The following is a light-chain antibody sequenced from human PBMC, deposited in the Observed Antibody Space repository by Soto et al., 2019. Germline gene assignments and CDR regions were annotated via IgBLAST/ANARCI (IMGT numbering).Light chain of an antibody. Sequence: QSVLTQPPSTSGTPGQRVTISCSGSSSNIGSKTVNWYQHLPGTAHKLLIYGNNQRPSGVPERFSDSKSGTSASLAVSGLQSEDEADYYCAAWDDRLNGYVFGTGTKVTVL. CDR2: GNN. CDR3: AAWDDRLNGYV. J-gene: IGLJ1*01. CDR1: SSNIGSKT. V-gene: IGLV1-44*01.